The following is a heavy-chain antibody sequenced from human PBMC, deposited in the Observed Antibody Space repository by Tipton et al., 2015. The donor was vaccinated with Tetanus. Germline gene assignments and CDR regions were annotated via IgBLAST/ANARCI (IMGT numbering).Heavy chain of an antibody. CDR2: IYPGDSDT. V-gene: IGHV5-51*01. CDR3: ARSFSKPDYYDSSGYKHFDY. Sequence: QLVQSGAEVKKPGESLKISCKGSGYSFTSYWIGWVRQMPGKGLEWMGIIYPGDSDTRYSPSFQGQVTISADKSISTAYLQWSSLKASDTAMYYCARSFSKPDYYDSSGYKHFDYWGQGTLVTVSS. D-gene: IGHD3-22*01. J-gene: IGHJ4*02. CDR1: GYSFTSYW.